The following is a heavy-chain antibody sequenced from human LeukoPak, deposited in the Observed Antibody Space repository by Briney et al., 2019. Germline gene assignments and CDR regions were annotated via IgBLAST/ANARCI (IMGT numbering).Heavy chain of an antibody. Sequence: ASVKVSCKASGYTFTGYYIHWVRQAPGQGLEWMGWINPNSDDTNYAQKFQGRVTMTRDTSISTAYMELSRLRSDDTAVHYCAREASLGYCSSTSCYAFDIWGQGTMVTVSS. CDR1: GYTFTGYY. D-gene: IGHD2-2*01. J-gene: IGHJ3*02. V-gene: IGHV1-2*02. CDR2: INPNSDDT. CDR3: AREASLGYCSSTSCYAFDI.